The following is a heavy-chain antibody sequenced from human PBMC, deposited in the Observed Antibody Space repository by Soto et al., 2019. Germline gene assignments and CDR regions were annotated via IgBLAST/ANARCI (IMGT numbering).Heavy chain of an antibody. J-gene: IGHJ6*02. CDR1: GFTFSDSW. V-gene: IGHV3-7*01. Sequence: EVQLVESGGGLVQPGGSLRLSCAASGFTFSDSWMDWVRQALGKGPEWVANIKHDGSEKNYVVSVKGRFTISRDNAKNSLYLQMNSLRAEDTAVYYCASLGRHGWGQGTTVTVSS. CDR3: ASLGRHG. D-gene: IGHD3-16*01. CDR2: IKHDGSEK.